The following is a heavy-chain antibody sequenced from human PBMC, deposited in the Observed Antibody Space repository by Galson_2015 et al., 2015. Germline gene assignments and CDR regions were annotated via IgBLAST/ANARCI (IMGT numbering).Heavy chain of an antibody. Sequence: SLRLSCAASGFTFNSYGMHWVRQAPGKGLEWVAVIWYDGGNKYYADSVKGRFTISRDNSKNTLYLQMNSLRAEDTAVYYCARGGGNWYLDSWGQGTRVTVSS. CDR1: GFTFNSYG. CDR2: IWYDGGNK. J-gene: IGHJ4*02. D-gene: IGHD2-21*01. V-gene: IGHV3-33*01. CDR3: ARGGGNWYLDS.